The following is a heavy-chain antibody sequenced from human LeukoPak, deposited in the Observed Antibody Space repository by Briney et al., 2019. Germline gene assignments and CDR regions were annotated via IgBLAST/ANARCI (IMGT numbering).Heavy chain of an antibody. D-gene: IGHD5-24*01. CDR1: GFTFTRHW. J-gene: IGHJ4*02. CDR3: GGSEDGYIDY. CDR2: IKTDGTNT. Sequence: GGSLRLPCAASGFTFTRHWMHWVRQAPGKGLEWVSRIKTDGTNTIYADFVEGRFTISRDNARNTLYLQMSSLRAGDTAVYYCGGSEDGYIDYWGQGTLVTVSS. V-gene: IGHV3-74*01.